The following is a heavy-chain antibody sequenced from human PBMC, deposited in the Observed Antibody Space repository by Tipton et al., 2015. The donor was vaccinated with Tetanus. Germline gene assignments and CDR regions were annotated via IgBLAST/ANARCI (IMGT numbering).Heavy chain of an antibody. J-gene: IGHJ4*02. CDR1: GYTFTSYG. V-gene: IGHV1-18*04. CDR3: GREVYYYDSSGYYYYPPFYFDY. Sequence: QLVQSGAEVKKPGASVKVSCKASGYTFTSYGISWVRQAPGQGLEWMGFIRAYDANTNYRQKLQGGVTMTPDTSTSPAYMELSSLRSDDTAVYSCGREVYYYDSSGYYYYPPFYFDYWGQGPLVAVSS. D-gene: IGHD3-22*01. CDR2: IRAYDANT.